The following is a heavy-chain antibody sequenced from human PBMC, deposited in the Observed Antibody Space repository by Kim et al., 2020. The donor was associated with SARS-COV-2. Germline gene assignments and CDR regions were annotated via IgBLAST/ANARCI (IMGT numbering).Heavy chain of an antibody. J-gene: IGHJ4*02. CDR2: IIPIFGTA. V-gene: IGHV1-69*13. CDR3: ARVLAGCSGGSCYYLGLDY. CDR1: GGTFSSYA. D-gene: IGHD2-15*01. Sequence: SVKVSCKASGGTFSSYAISWVRQATGQGLEWMGGIIPIFGTANYAQKFQGRVTITADESTSTAYMELSSLRSEDTAVYYCARVLAGCSGGSCYYLGLDYWGQGTLVTVSS.